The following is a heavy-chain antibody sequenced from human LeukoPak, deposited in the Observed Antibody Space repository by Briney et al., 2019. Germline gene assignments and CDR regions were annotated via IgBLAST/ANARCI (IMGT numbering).Heavy chain of an antibody. J-gene: IGHJ3*02. Sequence: SETLSLTCTDSGGSISSYYWSWIRQPPGKGLEWIGYIYTSGSTNYNPSLKSRVTISVDTAKNQFALKLSSVTAADTAVYYCARHGDIWGQGTMVTVSS. CDR2: IYTSGST. CDR1: GGSISSYY. CDR3: ARHGDI. V-gene: IGHV4-4*09.